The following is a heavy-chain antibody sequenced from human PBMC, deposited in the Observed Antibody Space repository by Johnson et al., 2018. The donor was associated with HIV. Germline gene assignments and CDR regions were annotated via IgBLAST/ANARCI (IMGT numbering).Heavy chain of an antibody. CDR3: ARGSYDFWSGYYTGHDAFDI. V-gene: IGHV3-66*02. Sequence: IYSGGSTYYADSVKGRFTISRDNSKNTLYLQMNSLRAEDTAVYYCARGSYDFWSGYYTGHDAFDIWGQGTMVTVSS. J-gene: IGHJ3*02. CDR2: IYSGGST. D-gene: IGHD3-3*01.